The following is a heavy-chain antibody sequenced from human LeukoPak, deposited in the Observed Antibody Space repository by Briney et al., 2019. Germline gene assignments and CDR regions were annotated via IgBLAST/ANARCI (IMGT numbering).Heavy chain of an antibody. CDR3: ARVPVDSDELDI. V-gene: IGHV4-4*02. Sequence: PSETLSLTCGVSGGSINRSNWWSWVRQPPGKGLEWIGLIYHSGSTNYNPSLECRVSISIDKSKNQFSLKLNSVTAADTAVYYCARVPVDSDELDIWGQGTMVTVS. J-gene: IGHJ3*02. CDR2: IYHSGST. D-gene: IGHD2-15*01. CDR1: GGSINRSNW.